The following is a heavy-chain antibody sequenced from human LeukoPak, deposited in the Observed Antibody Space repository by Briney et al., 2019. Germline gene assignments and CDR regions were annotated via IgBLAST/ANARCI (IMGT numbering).Heavy chain of an antibody. CDR1: GGTFSSYA. D-gene: IGHD2-2*01. Sequence: ASVKVSCKASGGTFSSYAISWVRQAPGQGLEWMGGIIPIFGTANYAQKFQGRVTITTDESTSTAYMELSSLRSEDTAVYYCASPAVDYYYYHYMDVWGKGTTVTVSS. V-gene: IGHV1-69*05. CDR3: ASPAVDYYYYHYMDV. CDR2: IIPIFGTA. J-gene: IGHJ6*03.